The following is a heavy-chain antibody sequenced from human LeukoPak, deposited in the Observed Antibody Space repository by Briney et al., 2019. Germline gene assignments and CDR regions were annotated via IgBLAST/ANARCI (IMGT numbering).Heavy chain of an antibody. D-gene: IGHD6-13*01. CDR2: IYSGGNT. J-gene: IGHJ4*02. CDR3: ARALPAAAHTSFDS. Sequence: PGGSLRLSCAASGFTLSTNYMSWVRQAPGKGLEWVSIIYSGGNTYYADSVKGRFTISRDDSRNTLYLQMSSLRAEDTAAYYCARALPAAAHTSFDSWGQGTLVTVSS. CDR1: GFTLSTNY. V-gene: IGHV3-66*01.